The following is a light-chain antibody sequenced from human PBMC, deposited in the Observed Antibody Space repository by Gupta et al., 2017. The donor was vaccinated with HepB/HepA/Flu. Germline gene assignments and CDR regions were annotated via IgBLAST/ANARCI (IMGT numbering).Light chain of an antibody. CDR3: DSRDSSGRHVI. Sequence: SSELSQAPAVSVALGQTVRISCQGDSLRSYYASWYQQRPGQDPILVIYGKNNRPSGIPDRFSGSSSGNKASLTITGAQAEDEADDYCDSRDSSGRHVIFGGGTKLTVL. V-gene: IGLV3-19*01. CDR1: SLRSYY. CDR2: GKN. J-gene: IGLJ2*01.